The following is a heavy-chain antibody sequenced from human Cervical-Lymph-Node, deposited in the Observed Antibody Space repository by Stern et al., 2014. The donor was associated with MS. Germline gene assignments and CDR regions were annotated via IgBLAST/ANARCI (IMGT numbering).Heavy chain of an antibody. CDR3: ARHPAAAGTGVHLEY. Sequence: VQLVQSGGGVVQPGRSLRLSCAASGFSFSSYGMYWVRQAPGKGLELVSVIWHDGKNEYYADSVKGRFTISRDNAKSTVYLQMNSLRDEDTAVYFCARHPAAAGTGVHLEYWGQGTLVIVSS. D-gene: IGHD6-13*01. CDR1: GFSFSSYG. CDR2: IWHDGKNE. J-gene: IGHJ4*02. V-gene: IGHV3-33*01.